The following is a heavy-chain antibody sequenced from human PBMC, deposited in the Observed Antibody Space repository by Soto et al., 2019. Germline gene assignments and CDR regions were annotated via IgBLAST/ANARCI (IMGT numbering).Heavy chain of an antibody. Sequence: QVQLVESGGGVVQPGRSLRLSCAASGFTFSSYGMHWVRQAPGKGLEWVAVILYDGSSKYYADSVKGRFTISRHNSKNTLYLQMNSLRAEDTAVYYCARAGYSSSWYDYWGQGTLVTVSS. CDR1: GFTFSSYG. CDR2: ILYDGSSK. D-gene: IGHD6-13*01. V-gene: IGHV3-30*03. J-gene: IGHJ4*02. CDR3: ARAGYSSSWYDY.